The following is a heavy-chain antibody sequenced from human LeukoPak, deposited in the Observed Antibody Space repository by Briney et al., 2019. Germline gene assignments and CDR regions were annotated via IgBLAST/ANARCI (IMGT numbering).Heavy chain of an antibody. CDR2: ISAYNGNT. D-gene: IGHD3-22*01. V-gene: IGHV1-18*04. CDR3: ARHITMIQQAFDY. CDR1: GYTFTDYY. J-gene: IGHJ4*02. Sequence: ASVKVSCKASGYTFTDYYMHWVRQAPGQGLEWMGWISAYNGNTNYAQKLQGRVTMTTDTSTSTAYMELRSLRSDDTAVYYCARHITMIQQAFDYWGQGTLVTVSS.